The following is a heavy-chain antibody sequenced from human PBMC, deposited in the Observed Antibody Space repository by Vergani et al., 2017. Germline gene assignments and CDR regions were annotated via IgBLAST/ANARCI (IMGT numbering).Heavy chain of an antibody. D-gene: IGHD3-3*01. J-gene: IGHJ4*02. V-gene: IGHV4-31*03. CDR2: IYYSGST. Sequence: QVQLQESGPGLVKPSQTLSLTCTVSGGSISSGGYYWSWIRQHPGKGLEWIGYIYYSGSTYYHPSLKSRVTISIDTSKNQFSLKLSSVTAADTAVYYCARGPDEVWSGYSFYFDYWGQGTLVTVSS. CDR1: GGSISSGGYY. CDR3: ARGPDEVWSGYSFYFDY.